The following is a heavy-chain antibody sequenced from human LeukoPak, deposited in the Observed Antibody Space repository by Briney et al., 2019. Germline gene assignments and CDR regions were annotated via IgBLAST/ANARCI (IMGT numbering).Heavy chain of an antibody. CDR2: INPNNGAT. Sequence: ASVKVSCKASGYTFTGYYMHWVRQAPGQGLEWMGRINPNNGATNYAQKLQGRVTITGDTSISTAYMELSSLRSDDTAVYYCTRESGTYHGNDYWGQGTLVAVSS. D-gene: IGHD1-26*01. CDR1: GYTFTGYY. J-gene: IGHJ4*02. CDR3: TRESGTYHGNDY. V-gene: IGHV1-2*06.